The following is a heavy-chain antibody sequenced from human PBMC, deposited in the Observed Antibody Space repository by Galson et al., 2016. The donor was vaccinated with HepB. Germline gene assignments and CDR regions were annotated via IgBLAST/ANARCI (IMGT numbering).Heavy chain of an antibody. V-gene: IGHV3-21*01. CDR1: GFTFDNYT. D-gene: IGHD6-6*01. CDR2: VSHSSTYV. Sequence: SLRLSCAASGFTFDNYTMNWLRQAPGKGLEWVSSVSHSSTYVYYADSVEGRFTISRDNAKNSLYLEMNSLRVEDTAVFYCARSLGWYFDVWGLGTLVAVSS. J-gene: IGHJ2*01. CDR3: ARSLGWYFDV.